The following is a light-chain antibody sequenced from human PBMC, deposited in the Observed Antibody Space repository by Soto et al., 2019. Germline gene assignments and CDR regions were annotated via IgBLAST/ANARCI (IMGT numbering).Light chain of an antibody. CDR2: DVS. CDR1: SSYVGGYNY. J-gene: IGLJ1*01. CDR3: SSYTSSSTYV. Sequence: QSVLTQPASVSGSPGQSITMSCTGTSSYVGGYNYVSWYQQHPGKAPKFMIYDVSNRPSGVSNRFSGSKSGNTASLTISGLQAEDEADYYCSSYTSSSTYVFGTGTKVTVL. V-gene: IGLV2-14*01.